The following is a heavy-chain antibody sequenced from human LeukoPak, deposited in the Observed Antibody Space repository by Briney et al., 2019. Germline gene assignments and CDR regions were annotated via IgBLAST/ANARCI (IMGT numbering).Heavy chain of an antibody. CDR2: ISSNGGST. Sequence: GGSLRLSCSASGFTFSSYAMHWVSQAPGKGLEYVSAISSNGGSTYYADSVKGRFTISRDNSRNTLHLQMSSLRVEDTAVYYCVKDSSSGSYFDYWGQGTLVTVSS. V-gene: IGHV3-64D*06. CDR1: GFTFSSYA. D-gene: IGHD3-10*01. J-gene: IGHJ4*02. CDR3: VKDSSSGSYFDY.